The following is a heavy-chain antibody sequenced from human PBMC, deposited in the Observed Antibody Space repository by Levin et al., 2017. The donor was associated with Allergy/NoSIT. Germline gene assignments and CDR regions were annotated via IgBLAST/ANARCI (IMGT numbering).Heavy chain of an antibody. CDR2: IYSGGST. J-gene: IGHJ4*02. CDR1: GFTVSSNY. Sequence: GESLKISCAASGFTVSSNYMSWVRQAPGKGLEWVSVIYSGGSTYYADSVKGRFTISRDNSKNTLYLQMNSLRAEDTAVYYCARGDYIWGSYRFDYWGQGTLVTVSS. D-gene: IGHD3-16*02. CDR3: ARGDYIWGSYRFDY. V-gene: IGHV3-53*01.